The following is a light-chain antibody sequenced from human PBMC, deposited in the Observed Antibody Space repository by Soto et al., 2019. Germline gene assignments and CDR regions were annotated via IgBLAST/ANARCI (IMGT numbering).Light chain of an antibody. CDR2: TAS. CDR3: QQTYSTPPGA. V-gene: IGKV1-39*01. J-gene: IGKJ1*01. Sequence: DIQMTQSPSSLSASVCGRVTITCRASQGISDYLALYQQKQGKAPKVLIYTASSLQSGAPSRFSASGSGTDFTLSIGSLQPEDFATYYCQQTYSTPPGAFGQGTKVDIK. CDR1: QGISDY.